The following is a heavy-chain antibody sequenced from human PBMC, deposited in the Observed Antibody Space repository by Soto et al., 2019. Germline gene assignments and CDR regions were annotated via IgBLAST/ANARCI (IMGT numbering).Heavy chain of an antibody. CDR2: IIPIFGTA. CDR1: GGTFSSYA. V-gene: IGHV1-69*01. D-gene: IGHD3-22*01. CDR3: ARVGRVEYYYDSSGYHAEYFQH. J-gene: IGHJ1*01. Sequence: QVQLVQSGAEVKKPWSSVKVSCKASGGTFSSYAISWVRQAPGQGLEWMGGIIPIFGTANYAQKFQGRVKITAAEATSKAYMEMSTLRSEDTAVYYCARVGRVEYYYDSSGYHAEYFQHWGQGSLVTVSS.